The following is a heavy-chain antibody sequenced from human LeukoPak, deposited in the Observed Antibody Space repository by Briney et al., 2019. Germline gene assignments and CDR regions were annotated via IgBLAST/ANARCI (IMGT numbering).Heavy chain of an antibody. V-gene: IGHV4-4*09. J-gene: IGHJ3*01. CDR3: ARSVVTFYGSKNSLWPDAFDF. CDR1: GGSIGSHY. CDR2: ISASGST. Sequence: SETLSLTCTVSGGSIGSHYWSWIRQPPGKGLEWIAHISASGSTKYNPSLGGRATISVDTSQTQFSLRLSSVTAADSAVYYCARSVVTFYGSKNSLWPDAFDFWGRGTMVTVSS. D-gene: IGHD3-10*01.